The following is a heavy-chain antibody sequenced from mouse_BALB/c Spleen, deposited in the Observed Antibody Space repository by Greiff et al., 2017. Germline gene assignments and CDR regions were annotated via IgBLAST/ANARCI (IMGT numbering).Heavy chain of an antibody. Sequence: VQLKESGPELVKPGASVKMSCKASGYTFTSYVMHWVKQKPGQGLEWIGYINPYNDGTKYNEKFKGKATLTSDKSSSTAYMELSSLTSEDSAVYYCARWKGGYAMDYWGQGTSVTVSS. V-gene: IGHV1-14*01. J-gene: IGHJ4*01. CDR2: INPYNDGT. D-gene: IGHD1-1*02. CDR3: ARWKGGYAMDY. CDR1: GYTFTSYV.